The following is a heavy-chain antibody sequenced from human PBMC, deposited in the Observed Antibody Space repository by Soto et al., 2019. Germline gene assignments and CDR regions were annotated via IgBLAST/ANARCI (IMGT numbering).Heavy chain of an antibody. V-gene: IGHV3-21*01. D-gene: IGHD3-16*01. CDR3: ARDCRPKGGAYYYYYMDV. J-gene: IGHJ6*03. Sequence: GGSLRLSCAASGFTFSSYSMNWVRQAPGKGLEWVSSISSSSSYIYYADSVKGRFTSSRDNAKNSLYLQMNSLRAEETAVYYCARDCRPKGGAYYYYYMDVWGKGTTVTVSS. CDR1: GFTFSSYS. CDR2: ISSSSSYI.